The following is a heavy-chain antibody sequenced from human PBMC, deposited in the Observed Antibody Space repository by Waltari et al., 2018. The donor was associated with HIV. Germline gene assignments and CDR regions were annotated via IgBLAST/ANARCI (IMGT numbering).Heavy chain of an antibody. CDR1: GGSISSGSYY. Sequence: QVQLQESGPGLVKPSQTLSLTCTVSGGSISSGSYYWSWIRQPAGKGLERIGRIYTSGSTNYSPSLKSRVTISVDTSKNQFSLKLSSVTAADTAVYYCAREWGETSEYQRYFDQRAFSYSYYGMDVWGQGTTVTVSS. CDR3: AREWGETSEYQRYFDQRAFSYSYYGMDV. J-gene: IGHJ6*02. V-gene: IGHV4-61*02. CDR2: IYTSGST. D-gene: IGHD3-9*01.